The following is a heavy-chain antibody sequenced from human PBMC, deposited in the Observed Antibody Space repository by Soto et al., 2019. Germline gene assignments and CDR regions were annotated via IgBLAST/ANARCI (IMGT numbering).Heavy chain of an antibody. Sequence: PGGSLRLSCAGSGFTFSNYWMGWVRQAPGKTLEWVANIKQDGTERSYADSAKGRFTISRDNAKNSLYLQMNSLGADDTAVYYCARENYFDNWGQGTLVTVSS. CDR2: IKQDGTER. CDR3: ARENYFDN. V-gene: IGHV3-7*01. J-gene: IGHJ4*02. CDR1: GFTFSNYW.